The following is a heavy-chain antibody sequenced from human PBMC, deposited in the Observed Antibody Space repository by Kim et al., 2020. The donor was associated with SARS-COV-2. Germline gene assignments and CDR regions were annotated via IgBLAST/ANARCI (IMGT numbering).Heavy chain of an antibody. CDR1: GFTFSSYA. CDR3: AKDGRDSEGSYYYYYGRDV. Sequence: GGSLRLSCAASGFTFSSYAMSWVRQAPGKGLEWVSAISGSGGSTYYADSVKGRFTISRDNSKNTPYLQMNSLRAEDTAVYYCAKDGRDSEGSYYYYYGRDVWGQGTTVTVSS. CDR2: ISGSGGST. D-gene: IGHD2-15*01. V-gene: IGHV3-23*01. J-gene: IGHJ6*02.